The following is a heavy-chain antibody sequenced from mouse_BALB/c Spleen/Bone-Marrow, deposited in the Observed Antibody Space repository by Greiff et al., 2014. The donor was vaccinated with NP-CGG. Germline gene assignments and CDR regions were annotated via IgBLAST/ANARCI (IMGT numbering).Heavy chain of an antibody. J-gene: IGHJ1*01. CDR2: IRNKANGYTT. Sequence: EVKLVESGGGLVQPGGSLRLSCATSGFTFTDYYMSWVRQPPGKALEWLGFIRNKANGYTTEYSASVKGRFTISRDYSQSILYLQMNTLRAEDSATYYCARDRTTATLYWYFDVWGAGTTVTVSS. CDR1: GFTFTDYY. D-gene: IGHD1-2*01. V-gene: IGHV7-3*02. CDR3: ARDRTTATLYWYFDV.